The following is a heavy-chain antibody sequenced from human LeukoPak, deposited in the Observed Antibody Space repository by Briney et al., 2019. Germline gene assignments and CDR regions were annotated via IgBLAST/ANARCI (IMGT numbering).Heavy chain of an antibody. CDR3: AKRDSHGSHPYYLDS. J-gene: IGHJ4*02. CDR2: IGGTDGST. D-gene: IGHD3-10*01. CDR1: GFAFTNHA. V-gene: IGHV3-23*01. Sequence: GGSLRLSCVASGFAFTNHAMTWVRQAPGKGLEWVSSIGGTDGSTYYADSVRGRFTISRDNSKDTLYLQTNSLRVEDTATYYCAKRDSHGSHPYYLDSWGQGALVTVSS.